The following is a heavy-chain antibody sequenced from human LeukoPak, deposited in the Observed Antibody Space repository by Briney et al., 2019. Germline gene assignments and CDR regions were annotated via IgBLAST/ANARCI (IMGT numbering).Heavy chain of an antibody. J-gene: IGHJ5*02. CDR2: IYYSGST. Sequence: PSETLSLTCTVSGGSISSYYWSWIRQPPGKGLEWIGDIYYSGSTNYNPSLKSRVTISVDTPKNQFSLKLSSVTAADTAVYYCARDAKGCSGGSCYHHWGQGTLVTVSS. CDR1: GGSISSYY. V-gene: IGHV4-59*01. CDR3: ARDAKGCSGGSCYHH. D-gene: IGHD2-15*01.